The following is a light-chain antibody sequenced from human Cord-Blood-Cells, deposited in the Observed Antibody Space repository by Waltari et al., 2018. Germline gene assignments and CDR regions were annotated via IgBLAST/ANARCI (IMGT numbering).Light chain of an antibody. Sequence: PASISCRSSQSLLHSNGYNYLDWYLQKPGQSPQLLIYLGSNLASGVPDRFSGSGSGTDFTLKISRVEAEDVGVYYCMQALQTPYTFGQGTKLEIK. J-gene: IGKJ2*01. CDR2: LGS. CDR1: QSLLHSNGYNY. CDR3: MQALQTPYT. V-gene: IGKV2-28*01.